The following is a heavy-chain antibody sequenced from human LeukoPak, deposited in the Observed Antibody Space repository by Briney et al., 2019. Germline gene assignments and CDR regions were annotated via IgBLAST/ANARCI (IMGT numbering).Heavy chain of an antibody. CDR1: GFTFSTYS. CDR3: ARVRHYYDSSGYEVFWFDP. V-gene: IGHV3-21*05. J-gene: IGHJ5*02. CDR2: ISSSSTYI. Sequence: KSGGSLRLSCAASGFTFSTYSMNWVRQAPGKGLEWISYISSSSTYIYYADSVKGRFTISRDNAKNSLYLQMTSLRAEDTAVYYCARVRHYYDSSGYEVFWFDPWGQGTLVTVSS. D-gene: IGHD3-22*01.